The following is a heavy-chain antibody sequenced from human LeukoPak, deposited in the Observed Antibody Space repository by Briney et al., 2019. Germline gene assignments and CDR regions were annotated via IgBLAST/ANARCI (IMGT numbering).Heavy chain of an antibody. V-gene: IGHV3-7*01. CDR1: GFTFSSYW. CDR3: ARDRSRYYGMDV. J-gene: IGHJ6*02. D-gene: IGHD6-25*01. Sequence: GGSLRLSCAASGFTFSSYWMNWARQAPGKGLEWVASINHNGNVNYYVDSVKGRFTISRDNAKNSLYLQMSSLRAEDTAVYYCARDRSRYYGMDVWGQGTTVTVSS. CDR2: INHNGNVN.